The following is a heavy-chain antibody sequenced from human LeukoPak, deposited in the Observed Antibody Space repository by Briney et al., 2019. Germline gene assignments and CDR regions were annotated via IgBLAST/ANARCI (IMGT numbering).Heavy chain of an antibody. CDR1: GYSISSGYH. Sequence: SETLSLTCTVSGYSISSGYHWGWIRQPPGKGLEWIGSIYHSGSTYYNPSLKSRVTISVDTSKNQFSPKLSSVTAADTAVYYCARDDYYYYYYMDVWGKGTTVTVSS. J-gene: IGHJ6*03. V-gene: IGHV4-38-2*02. CDR2: IYHSGST. CDR3: ARDDYYYYYYMDV.